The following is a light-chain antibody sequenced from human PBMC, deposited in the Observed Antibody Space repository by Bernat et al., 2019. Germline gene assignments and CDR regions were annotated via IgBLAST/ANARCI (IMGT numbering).Light chain of an antibody. J-gene: IGKJ4*01. V-gene: IGKV3-20*01. CDR2: GAS. CDR1: QSVSSSY. CDR3: QQYGSSPALT. Sequence: EIVLTQSPGTLSLSPGERATLSCRASQSVSSSYLAWYQQKPGQAPRLLIYGASSRATGIPDRFSGSGSGTDFTLTISRLEPEDFAVYYYQQYGSSPALTFGGGTNVEIK.